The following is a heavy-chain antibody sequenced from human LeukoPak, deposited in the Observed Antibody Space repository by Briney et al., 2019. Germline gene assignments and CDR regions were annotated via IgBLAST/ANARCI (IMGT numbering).Heavy chain of an antibody. CDR2: IHYSGST. D-gene: IGHD6-19*01. J-gene: IGHJ4*02. CDR3: ASATVAGTHFED. Sequence: SETLSLTCTVFGGSISRAGYYWGWIRQHPGKGLEWIAYIHYSGSTYFNPSLKSRVSLSVDTSGSQLSLRLRSVTAADTAVYYCASATVAGTHFEDWGQGTLVTVSS. V-gene: IGHV4-31*03. CDR1: GGSISRAGYY.